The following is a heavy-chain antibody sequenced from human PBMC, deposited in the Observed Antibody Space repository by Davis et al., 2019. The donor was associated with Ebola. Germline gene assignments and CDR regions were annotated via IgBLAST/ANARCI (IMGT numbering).Heavy chain of an antibody. J-gene: IGHJ6*02. V-gene: IGHV4-34*01. CDR2: INHSGST. CDR1: GGSFSGYY. Sequence: MPSETLSLTCAVYGGSFSGYYWSWIRQPPGKGLEWIGEINHSGSTNYNPSLKSRVTISVDTSKNQFSLKLSSVTAADTAVYYCARFQAVAGILGDYYYGMDVWGQGTTVTVSS. CDR3: ARFQAVAGILGDYYYGMDV. D-gene: IGHD6-19*01.